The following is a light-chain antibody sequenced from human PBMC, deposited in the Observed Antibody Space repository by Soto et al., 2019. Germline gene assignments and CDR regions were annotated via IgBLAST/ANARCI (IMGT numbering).Light chain of an antibody. Sequence: EVVMTQSPATLSVSPGERATLSFRASQTVRDNLGWYQQKPIQPPRLLIYGATTRATGIPARFSGSGSGTDFTLTISRLEPEDFAVYFCQPYGGSPAITFGQGTLLEN. CDR2: GAT. V-gene: IGKV3D-15*01. CDR1: QTVRDN. J-gene: IGKJ5*01. CDR3: QPYGGSPAIT.